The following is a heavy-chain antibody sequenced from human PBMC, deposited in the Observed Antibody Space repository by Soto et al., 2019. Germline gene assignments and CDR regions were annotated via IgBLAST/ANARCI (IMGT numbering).Heavy chain of an antibody. CDR3: ARGIAARPDNWFDP. Sequence: SETLSLTCAVYGGSFSGYYWSWIRQPPGKGLEWIGEINHSGSTNYNPSLKSRVTVSVDTSKNQFSLKLSSVTAADTAVYYCARGIAARPDNWFDPWGQGTLVTVSS. CDR1: GGSFSGYY. J-gene: IGHJ5*02. D-gene: IGHD6-6*01. V-gene: IGHV4-34*01. CDR2: INHSGST.